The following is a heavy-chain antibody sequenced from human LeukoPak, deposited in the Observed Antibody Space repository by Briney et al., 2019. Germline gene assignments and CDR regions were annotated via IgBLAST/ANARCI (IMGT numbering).Heavy chain of an antibody. D-gene: IGHD3-22*01. CDR3: ARGPITMMVVVINDNWFDP. Sequence: ASVKVSCKASGYTFTGYYMHWVRQAPGQGLEWMGWINPSSGGTNYAQKFQGRVTMTRDTSISTAYMELSRLRSDDTAVYYCARGPITMMVVVINDNWFDPWGQGTLVTVSS. CDR1: GYTFTGYY. CDR2: INPSSGGT. V-gene: IGHV1-2*02. J-gene: IGHJ5*02.